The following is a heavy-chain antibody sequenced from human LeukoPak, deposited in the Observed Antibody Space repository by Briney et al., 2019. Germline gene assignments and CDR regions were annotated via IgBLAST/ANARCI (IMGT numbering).Heavy chain of an antibody. CDR2: IYPGDSDT. J-gene: IGHJ1*01. CDR3: ARSYYYDSSGQGGCFQH. Sequence: GESLKISCKGSGYSFTSYWIGWVRQMPGKGLEWMGIIYPGDSDTRYRPSFQGQVTISADKSISTAYLQWSSLKASDTAMYYCARSYYYDSSGQGGCFQHWGQGTLVTVSS. V-gene: IGHV5-51*01. CDR1: GYSFTSYW. D-gene: IGHD3-22*01.